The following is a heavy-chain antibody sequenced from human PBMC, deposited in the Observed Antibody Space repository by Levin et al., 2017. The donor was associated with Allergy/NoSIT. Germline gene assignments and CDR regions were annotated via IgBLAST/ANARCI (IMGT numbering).Heavy chain of an antibody. CDR2: INSDGSST. J-gene: IGHJ4*02. V-gene: IGHV3-74*01. Sequence: GGSLRLSCAASGLTFSSYWMHWVRQAPGKGLVWVSRINSDGSSTSYADSVKGRFTISRDNAKNTLYLQMNSLRAEDTAVYYCWYYDFGSGYYPRDYWGQGTLVTVSS. D-gene: IGHD3-3*01. CDR3: WYYDFGSGYYPRDY. CDR1: GLTFSSYW.